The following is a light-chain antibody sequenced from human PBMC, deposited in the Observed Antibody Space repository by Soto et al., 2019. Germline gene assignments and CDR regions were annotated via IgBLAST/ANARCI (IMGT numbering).Light chain of an antibody. Sequence: EIVLKQSPATLSLSPGERATLSCRASQSVSSYLAWYQQKPGQAPRLLIYDASNRATGIPARFSGSGSGTEFTLTISSLQPDDFATYYCQQYNSYSFGQGTKVDIK. CDR2: DAS. V-gene: IGKV3-11*01. CDR1: QSVSSY. CDR3: QQYNSYS. J-gene: IGKJ1*01.